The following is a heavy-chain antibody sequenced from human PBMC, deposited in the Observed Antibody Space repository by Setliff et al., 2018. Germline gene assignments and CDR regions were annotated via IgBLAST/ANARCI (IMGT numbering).Heavy chain of an antibody. D-gene: IGHD1-7*01. J-gene: IGHJ4*02. Sequence: PGGSLRLSCAASFFQFRAYSMNWVRQAPGKGLEWVSNINPDSRDTWYADSVKGRFTISRDNARNSLFLQINSLRVEYTAVYFCATDYYVRTTYYGCFDYWGQGTLVTVSS. CDR2: INPDSRDT. CDR1: FFQFRAYS. CDR3: ATDYYVRTTYYGCFDY. V-gene: IGHV3-21*05.